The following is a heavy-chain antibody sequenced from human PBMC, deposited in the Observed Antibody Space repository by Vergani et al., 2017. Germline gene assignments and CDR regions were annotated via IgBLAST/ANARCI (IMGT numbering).Heavy chain of an antibody. CDR2: ISSSSSYI. CDR1: GFTFSSYS. Sequence: VQLVESGGGVVQPGRSLRLSCAASGFTFSSYSMNWVRQAPGKGLEWVSSISSSSSYIYYADSVKGRFTISRDNAKNSLYLQMNSLRAEDTAVYYCAREQPAGGITIFGSLDYWGQGTLVTVSS. CDR3: AREQPAGGITIFGSLDY. J-gene: IGHJ4*02. V-gene: IGHV3-21*01. D-gene: IGHD3-3*01.